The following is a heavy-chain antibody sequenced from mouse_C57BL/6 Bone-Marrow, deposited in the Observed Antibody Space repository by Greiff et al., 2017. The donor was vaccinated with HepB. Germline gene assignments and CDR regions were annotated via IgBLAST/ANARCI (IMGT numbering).Heavy chain of an antibody. CDR1: GFTFSSYA. J-gene: IGHJ1*03. Sequence: DVKLVESGGGLVKPGGSLKLSCAASGFTFSSYAMSWVRQTPEKRLEWVATISDGGIYTYYPDNVKGRFTISRDNAKNNLYLQMSHLKSEDTAMYYCASTVVGYFDVWGTGTTVTVSS. CDR3: ASTVVGYFDV. V-gene: IGHV5-4*03. D-gene: IGHD1-1*01. CDR2: ISDGGIYT.